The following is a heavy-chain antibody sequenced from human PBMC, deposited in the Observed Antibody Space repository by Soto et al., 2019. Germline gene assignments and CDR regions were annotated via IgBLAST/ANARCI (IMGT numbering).Heavy chain of an antibody. J-gene: IGHJ5*02. CDR2: IYHSGST. D-gene: IGHD3-22*01. CDR3: ARVEGETTYYYGNGFAP. Sequence: PSETLSLTCAVSGGSIGNSNWWTWVRQPPGKGLEWIGEIYHSGSTNQNPSLKSRVTISVDKSKNQFSLKLTSVTAADTAVYYCARVEGETTYYYGNGFAPWGQGTLVIVSS. CDR1: GGSIGNSNW. V-gene: IGHV4-4*02.